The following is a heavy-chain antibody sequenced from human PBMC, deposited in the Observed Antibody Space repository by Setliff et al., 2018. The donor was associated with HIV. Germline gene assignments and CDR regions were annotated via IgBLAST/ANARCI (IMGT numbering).Heavy chain of an antibody. CDR2: INHSGST. CDR1: GGSFSAYY. J-gene: IGHJ6*03. D-gene: IGHD3-22*01. CDR3: ARSDLDNGSGYFDYYSYYMDV. V-gene: IGHV4-34*01. Sequence: SETLSLTCAVSGGSFSAYYWGWIRQPPGKGLEWIGEINHSGSTNYNPSLKSRVTISVDTSKNQFSLKLRSVTAADTAIYYCARSDLDNGSGYFDYYSYYMDVWGRGTTVTVSS.